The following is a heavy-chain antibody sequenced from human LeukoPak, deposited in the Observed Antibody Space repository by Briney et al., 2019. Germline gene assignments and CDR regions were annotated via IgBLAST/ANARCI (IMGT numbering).Heavy chain of an antibody. Sequence: PSETLSLTCTVSGGSISSSSYYWGWIRQPPGKGLEWIGSIYHSGSTYYNPSLKSRVTISVDTSKNQFSLKLSSVTAADTAVYYCARHPRGIVVVPADIDYWGQGTLVTVSP. J-gene: IGHJ4*02. CDR1: GGSISSSSYY. CDR3: ARHPRGIVVVPADIDY. CDR2: IYHSGST. D-gene: IGHD2-2*01. V-gene: IGHV4-39*01.